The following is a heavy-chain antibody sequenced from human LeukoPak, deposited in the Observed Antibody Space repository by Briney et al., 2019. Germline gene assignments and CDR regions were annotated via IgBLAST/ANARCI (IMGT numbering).Heavy chain of an antibody. V-gene: IGHV5-51*01. J-gene: IGHJ4*02. CDR2: IYPGDSET. Sequence: GESLKISCKGSGYSFTSYWIGWVRQMPGKGLEWMGIIYPGDSETRYSPSFQGQVTISADKPISTAYLQWSSLKASDTAMYYCARLAYCGGDCYVETSFDYWGQGTLVTVSS. D-gene: IGHD2-21*02. CDR1: GYSFTSYW. CDR3: ARLAYCGGDCYVETSFDY.